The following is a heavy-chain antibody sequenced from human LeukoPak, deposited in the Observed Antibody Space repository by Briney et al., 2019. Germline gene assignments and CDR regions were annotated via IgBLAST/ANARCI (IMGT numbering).Heavy chain of an antibody. CDR2: TYYSGST. CDR3: ARLKGSSWYWFDP. V-gene: IGHV4-39*01. Sequence: SETLSLTCTVSGGSISSSTYYWGWIRQPPGKGLEWIGSTYYSGSTYNNPSLKSRVTISLDTSKNQFSLKLSPVTAADTAVYYCARLKGSSWYWFDPWGQGTLVTVSS. CDR1: GGSISSSTYY. D-gene: IGHD6-13*01. J-gene: IGHJ5*02.